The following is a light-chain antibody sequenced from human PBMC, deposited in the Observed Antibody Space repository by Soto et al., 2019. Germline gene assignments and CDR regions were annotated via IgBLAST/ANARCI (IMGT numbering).Light chain of an antibody. Sequence: IVMTQAPDSLDVSLGERATINCTSSQSVLFSSNNKNNLACYQQKPGQPPRLLIYWASTRESGVPDRFSGSGSGTDFTLTISSVQAEDVAVYYCQQDYSTSITFGQGTRLENK. CDR2: WAS. CDR1: QSVLFSSNNKNN. CDR3: QQDYSTSIT. J-gene: IGKJ5*01. V-gene: IGKV4-1*01.